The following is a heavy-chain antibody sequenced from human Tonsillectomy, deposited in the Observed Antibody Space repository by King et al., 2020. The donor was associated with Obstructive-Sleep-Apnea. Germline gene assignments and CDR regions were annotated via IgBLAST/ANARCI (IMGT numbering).Heavy chain of an antibody. CDR3: EKDRAGGVPDAFDI. J-gene: IGHJ3*02. D-gene: IGHD3-16*01. V-gene: IGHV3-9*01. CDR2: INWNSGNI. CDR1: GFTFDDYA. Sequence: VQLVESGGGLVQPGRSLRLSCAASGFTFDDYAMHWVRQAPGKGLEWVSGINWNSGNIDYADSVKGRFTISRDNAKNSLYLQMNSLRSEDTALYYCEKDRAGGVPDAFDIWGQGTLVTVSS.